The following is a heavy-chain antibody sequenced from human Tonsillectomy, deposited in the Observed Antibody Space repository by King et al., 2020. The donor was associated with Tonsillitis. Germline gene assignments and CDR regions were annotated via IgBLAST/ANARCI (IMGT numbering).Heavy chain of an antibody. CDR1: GDSISGYY. V-gene: IGHV4-59*01. J-gene: IGHJ2*01. CDR3: ARRVNTAWYFDL. CDR2: IYSSGNT. D-gene: IGHD4-17*01. Sequence: VQLQESGPGLLKPSETLSLTCTVSGDSISGYYWSWIRQPPGKGLEWIGYIYSSGNTNYNPSLKSRVTISVDTSKNQFSLRLSSVTAADTAVYYCARRVNTAWYFDLWGRGTLATVSS.